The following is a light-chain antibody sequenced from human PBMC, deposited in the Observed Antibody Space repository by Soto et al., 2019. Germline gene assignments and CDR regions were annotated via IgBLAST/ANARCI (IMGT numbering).Light chain of an antibody. J-gene: IGKJ5*01. CDR3: QQYNNWPFS. CDR1: QSVSSN. V-gene: IGKV3-15*01. Sequence: EIVLTQSPATLSFSPLHRAPLXYRASQSVSSNLAWYQQKPGQAPRLLIYGASTRATGIPARFSGSGSGTDFTLTISGLQSEDSAVYFCQQYNNWPFSFGQGTRLEIK. CDR2: GAS.